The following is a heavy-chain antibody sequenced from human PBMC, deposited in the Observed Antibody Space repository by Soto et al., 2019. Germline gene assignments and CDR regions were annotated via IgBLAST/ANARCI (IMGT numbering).Heavy chain of an antibody. CDR1: GYSFTNYG. CDR2: ISAFNGNT. CDR3: ARDSGVAPPVAGNTHYYYYMDV. V-gene: IGHV1-18*01. J-gene: IGHJ6*03. D-gene: IGHD6-19*01. Sequence: QDQLVQSGAEVKKPGASVTVSCKASGYSFTNYGVTWVRQAPGQGLEWMGWISAFNGNTHYAQNLQGRVTMTTDASTSTAYMVRRSLGYDDTAGYYCARDSGVAPPVAGNTHYYYYMDVWGKGTTVTVSS.